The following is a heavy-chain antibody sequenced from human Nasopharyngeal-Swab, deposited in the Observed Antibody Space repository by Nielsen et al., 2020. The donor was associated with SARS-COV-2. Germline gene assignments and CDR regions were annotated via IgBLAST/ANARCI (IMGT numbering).Heavy chain of an antibody. Sequence: GESLKISCAASGFTFSSYSMNWVRQAPGKGLEWVSSISSSSSYIYYADSVKGRFTISRDNAKNSLYLQMNSLRAEDTAVYYCARGCVLTSPTCNYYGMDVWGQGTTVTVSS. CDR1: GFTFSSYS. D-gene: IGHD3-9*01. J-gene: IGHJ6*02. V-gene: IGHV3-21*01. CDR3: ARGCVLTSPTCNYYGMDV. CDR2: ISSSSSYI.